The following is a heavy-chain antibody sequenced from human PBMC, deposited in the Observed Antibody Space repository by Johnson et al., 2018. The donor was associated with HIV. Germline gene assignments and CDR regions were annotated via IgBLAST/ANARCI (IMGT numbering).Heavy chain of an antibody. CDR1: RFTFDDYA. D-gene: IGHD3-9*01. Sequence: QVQLVESGGAVVQPGGSLRLSCATSRFTFDDYAMHWVRQAPGKGLEWVSVIYSGGSTYYADSVKGRFTISRDNSKNTLYLQMNSLRAEDTAVYYCARWGPYDILTGYDAFDIWGQGTMVTVSS. V-gene: IGHV3-NL1*01. CDR3: ARWGPYDILTGYDAFDI. CDR2: IYSGGST. J-gene: IGHJ3*02.